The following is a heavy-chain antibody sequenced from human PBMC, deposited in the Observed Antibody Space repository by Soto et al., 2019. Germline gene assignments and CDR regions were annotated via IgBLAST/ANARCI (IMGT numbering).Heavy chain of an antibody. J-gene: IGHJ5*02. Sequence: PSETLSLTCAVYGGSFSGYYWSWIRQPPGKGLEWIGEINHSGSTNYNPSLKSRVTISVDTSKNQFSLKLSSVTAADTAVYYCARGSRRGSYYDILTGYYKSRWLDPWGQGTLVTVSS. V-gene: IGHV4-34*01. CDR2: INHSGST. CDR1: GGSFSGYY. CDR3: ARGSRRGSYYDILTGYYKSRWLDP. D-gene: IGHD3-9*01.